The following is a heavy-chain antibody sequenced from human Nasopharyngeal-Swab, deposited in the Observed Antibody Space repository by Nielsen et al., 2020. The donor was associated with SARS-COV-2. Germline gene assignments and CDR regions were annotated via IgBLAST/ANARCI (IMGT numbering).Heavy chain of an antibody. CDR3: ARDRVGWSIDY. Sequence: GESLKISCEASGFSSNSYWMAWLRQAPGKGLEWVANIKGDGNKKNYVDSVKGRFTISRDNANNSVSLQMNSLRAEDTAVYYCARDRVGWSIDYWGQGTLVTVSS. CDR1: GFSSNSYW. D-gene: IGHD2-15*01. J-gene: IGHJ4*02. V-gene: IGHV3-7*01. CDR2: IKGDGNKK.